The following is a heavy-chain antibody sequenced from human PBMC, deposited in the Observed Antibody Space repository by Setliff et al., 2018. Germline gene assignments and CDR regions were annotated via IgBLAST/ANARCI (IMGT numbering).Heavy chain of an antibody. CDR3: ARERQGGFLEWSPFDS. CDR1: GGFIYDHY. V-gene: IGHV4-4*07. J-gene: IGHJ4*02. CDR2: VYSDGET. D-gene: IGHD3-3*01. Sequence: SETLSLTCTVSGGFIYDHYWTWIRQPAGKGLQWIGRVYSDGETDYSPSLKSRVTISVDKSNNQFSLNLKSMTAADTALYFCARERQGGFLEWSPFDSWGQGIVVTVS.